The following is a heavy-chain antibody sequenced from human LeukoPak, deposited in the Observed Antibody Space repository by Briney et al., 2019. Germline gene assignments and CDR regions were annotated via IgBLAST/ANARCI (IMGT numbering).Heavy chain of an antibody. CDR3: GRDQGGSIGWYGDY. J-gene: IGHJ4*02. CDR1: GFTFSSYA. CDR2: ISNDGTSK. V-gene: IGHV3-30*04. D-gene: IGHD6-19*01. Sequence: GGSLRLSCAASGFTFSSYAMDWVRQAPGKGLEWVAFISNDGTSKYYADSVKGRFTISRDNSKNTLYLQMNSLRAEDTAVYYCGRDQGGSIGWYGDYWGQGTLVTVSS.